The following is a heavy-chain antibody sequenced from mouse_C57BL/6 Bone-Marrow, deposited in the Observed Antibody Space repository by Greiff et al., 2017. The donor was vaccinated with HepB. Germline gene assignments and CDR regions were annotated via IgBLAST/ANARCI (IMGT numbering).Heavy chain of an antibody. Sequence: VHVKQSGPELVKPGASVKMSCKASGYTFTDYNMHWVKQSHGKSLEWIGYINPNNGGTSYNQKFKGKATLTVNKSSSTAYMELRSLTSEDSAVYYCARELGRWYFDYWGQGTTLTVSS. V-gene: IGHV1-22*01. CDR1: GYTFTDYN. CDR3: ARELGRWYFDY. CDR2: INPNNGGT. J-gene: IGHJ2*01. D-gene: IGHD4-1*01.